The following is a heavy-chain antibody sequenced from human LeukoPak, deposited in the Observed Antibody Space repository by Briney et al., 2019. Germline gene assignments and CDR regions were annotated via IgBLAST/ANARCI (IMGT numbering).Heavy chain of an antibody. CDR1: GGSISNYY. D-gene: IGHD2-2*02. CDR2: IYYSGST. Sequence: SETLSLTCTVSGGSISNYYWNWIRQPPGKGLEWIGYIYYSGSTNYNPSLKSRVTISVDTSKNQFSLKLSSVTAADTAAYYCATVEGYCTSTSCYRAYFQHWGQGTLVTVSS. V-gene: IGHV4-59*01. J-gene: IGHJ1*01. CDR3: ATVEGYCTSTSCYRAYFQH.